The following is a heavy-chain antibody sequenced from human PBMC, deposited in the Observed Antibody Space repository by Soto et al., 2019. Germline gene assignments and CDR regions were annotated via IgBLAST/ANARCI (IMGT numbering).Heavy chain of an antibody. CDR1: GFTFSSYA. Sequence: GGSLRLSCAASGFTFSSYAMSWVRQAPGKGLEWVSAISGSGGSTYYADSVKGRFTISRDNSKNTLYLQMNSLRAEDTAVYYCAKDFSMITFGGVIAAFDYWGQGTLVTVSS. CDR2: ISGSGGST. D-gene: IGHD3-16*02. CDR3: AKDFSMITFGGVIAAFDY. J-gene: IGHJ4*02. V-gene: IGHV3-23*01.